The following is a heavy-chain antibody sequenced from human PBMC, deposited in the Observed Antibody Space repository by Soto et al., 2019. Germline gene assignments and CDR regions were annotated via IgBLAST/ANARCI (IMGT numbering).Heavy chain of an antibody. J-gene: IGHJ5*02. D-gene: IGHD6-19*01. Sequence: SETLSLTCTVSGGSFRDDGYSWNWIRQSPGKGLEWIGCIFHSGSTLYSPSLKSRVSMSLDVSKNQFSLALTSVTAADTAVYYCATSSSGWPDWFDPWSPGSLVTVSS. CDR3: ATSSSGWPDWFDP. CDR1: GGSFRDDGYS. CDR2: IFHSGST. V-gene: IGHV4-30-2*06.